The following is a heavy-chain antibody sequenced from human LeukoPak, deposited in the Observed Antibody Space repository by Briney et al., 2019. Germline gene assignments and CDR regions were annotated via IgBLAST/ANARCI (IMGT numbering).Heavy chain of an antibody. V-gene: IGHV3-74*03. CDR2: IKTDGSAM. J-gene: IGHJ4*02. CDR3: VRDRTVSTILDY. Sequence: GSLRLSCVGSGFTFNDYWIHWVRQAPGKGLVWVSAIKTDGSAMQYADSVKGRFAISRDNAKNTVYLQMNSLRDEDTAVYYCVRDRTVSTILDYWGQGTLVTVSS. CDR1: GFTFNDYW. D-gene: IGHD5/OR15-5a*01.